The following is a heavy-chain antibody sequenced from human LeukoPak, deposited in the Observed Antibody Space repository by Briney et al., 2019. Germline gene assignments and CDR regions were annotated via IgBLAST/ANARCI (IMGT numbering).Heavy chain of an antibody. D-gene: IGHD7-27*01. J-gene: IGHJ3*02. CDR1: GDSVSTNSAT. V-gene: IGHV6-1*01. CDR2: TYYRSKWYN. Sequence: SQTLSLTCAISGDSVSTNSATWNWIRQSPSRGLEWLGRTYYRSKWYNDYAVSVKSRMTINPDTSKNRFSLQLNSVTPEDTAVYYCARDQGLGRYAFDIWGQGTMVTVSS. CDR3: ARDQGLGRYAFDI.